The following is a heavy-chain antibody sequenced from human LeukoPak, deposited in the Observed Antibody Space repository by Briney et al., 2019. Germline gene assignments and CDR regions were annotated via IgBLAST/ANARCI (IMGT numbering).Heavy chain of an antibody. Sequence: SGTLSLTCTVSGGSISSYYWSWIRQPPGKGLEWIGYIYYSGGTNYNPSLKSRVTISVDTSKNQFSLKLSSVTAADTAVYYCAREVEPISAMDKRDWYFDLWGRGTLVTVSS. CDR1: GGSISSYY. CDR3: AREVEPISAMDKRDWYFDL. V-gene: IGHV4-59*01. J-gene: IGHJ2*01. CDR2: IYYSGGT. D-gene: IGHD5-18*01.